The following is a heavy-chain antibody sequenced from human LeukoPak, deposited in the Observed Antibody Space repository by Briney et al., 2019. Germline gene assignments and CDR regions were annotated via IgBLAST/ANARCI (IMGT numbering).Heavy chain of an antibody. CDR1: GFAFSSYS. CDR3: AASQGPLGY. J-gene: IGHJ4*02. CDR2: ISSSSSYI. V-gene: IGHV3-21*01. Sequence: GGSLRLSCAASGFAFSSYSMNWVRQAPGKGLEWVSSISSSSSYIYYADSVKGRFTISRDNAKNSLYLQMNSLRAEDTAVYYCAASQGPLGYWGQGTLVTVSS.